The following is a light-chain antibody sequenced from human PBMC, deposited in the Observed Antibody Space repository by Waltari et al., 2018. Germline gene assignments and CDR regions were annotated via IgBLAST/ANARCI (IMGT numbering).Light chain of an antibody. Sequence: ETVMTQSPATLSVSPGERASLSCRASQNVNNNLAWYQQKPGQVPSLRIYDASTRATGIPARFSGSGSGTEFTLTISSLQSEDFAVYYCQQYDNWPGTFGHGTKVEIK. CDR1: QNVNNN. V-gene: IGKV3-15*01. CDR2: DAS. CDR3: QQYDNWPGT. J-gene: IGKJ1*01.